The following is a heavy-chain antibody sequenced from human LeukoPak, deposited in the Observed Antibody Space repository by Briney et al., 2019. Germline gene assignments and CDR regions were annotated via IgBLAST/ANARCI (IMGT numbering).Heavy chain of an antibody. D-gene: IGHD1-1*01. CDR1: GFTFSSYW. Sequence: SGGSLRLSCAASGFTFSSYWMSWVRQAPGKGLEWVANIKQDGSEKYYVDSVKGRFTISRDNAKNSLYLQMNSLRAEDTAVYYCATQGDWNDCCYYYMDVWGKGTTVTVSS. CDR2: IKQDGSEK. J-gene: IGHJ6*03. CDR3: ATQGDWNDCCYYYMDV. V-gene: IGHV3-7*01.